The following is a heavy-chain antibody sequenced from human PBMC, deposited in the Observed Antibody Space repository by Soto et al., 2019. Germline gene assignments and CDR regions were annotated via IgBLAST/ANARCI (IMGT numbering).Heavy chain of an antibody. CDR1: GYTFTNYG. V-gene: IGHV1-18*01. CDR3: ARDRVAGIWGDAFDI. Sequence: AVKVSCKASGYTFTNYGISWVRQAPGQGLEWMGWISAYNGNTNDAQKLQGRVTMTTDTSTSTAYMDLRSLTSDDTAVYYCARDRVAGIWGDAFDIWGQGTMVTVSS. J-gene: IGHJ3*02. CDR2: ISAYNGNT. D-gene: IGHD3-16*01.